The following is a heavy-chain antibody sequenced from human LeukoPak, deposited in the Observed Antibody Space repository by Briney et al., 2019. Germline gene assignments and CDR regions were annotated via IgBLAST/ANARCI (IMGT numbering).Heavy chain of an antibody. Sequence: GASVKVSCKASGYTFTSYYMHWVRQAPGQGLKWMGMINPSSGNARYAQKFQGRVTMARDTSTSTMYMELSSLRSEDTAVYYCSRDTRAADAEYFQHWGQGTLVIVSS. J-gene: IGHJ1*01. CDR3: SRDTRAADAEYFQH. V-gene: IGHV1-46*01. CDR2: INPSSGNA. CDR1: GYTFTSYY. D-gene: IGHD2-15*01.